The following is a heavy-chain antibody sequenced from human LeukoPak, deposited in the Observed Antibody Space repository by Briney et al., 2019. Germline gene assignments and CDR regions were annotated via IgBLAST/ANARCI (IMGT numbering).Heavy chain of an antibody. CDR3: AKDLGVRGHYYGSGSYGDY. J-gene: IGHJ4*02. CDR2: ISSSGSII. Sequence: GGSLRLSCAASGFSFSSYSMNWVRQTPGKGPEWVSHISSSGSIIYYADSVKGRFTISRDNAKNSLYLQMNSLRAEDTALYYCAKDLGVRGHYYGSGSYGDYWGQGSLVTVSS. D-gene: IGHD3-10*01. CDR1: GFSFSSYS. V-gene: IGHV3-48*04.